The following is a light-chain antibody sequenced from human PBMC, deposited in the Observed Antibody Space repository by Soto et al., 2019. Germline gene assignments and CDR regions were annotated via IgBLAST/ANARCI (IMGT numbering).Light chain of an antibody. Sequence: EVVLTQSPGTLSLSPGERATLSCRASQSIINSYLAWYQQKPGQAPRLLIYHASTRATGIPDRFSGSGSGTDFPLTIGRLEPEDFAVYYCQQYNISPRTFGRGTKVEIK. CDR3: QQYNISPRT. CDR2: HAS. J-gene: IGKJ4*02. V-gene: IGKV3-20*01. CDR1: QSIINSY.